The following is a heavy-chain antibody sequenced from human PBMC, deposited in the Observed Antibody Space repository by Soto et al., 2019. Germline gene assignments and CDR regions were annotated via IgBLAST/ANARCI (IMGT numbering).Heavy chain of an antibody. CDR1: GFTVSSNY. D-gene: IGHD2-15*01. Sequence: PGGSLRLSCAASGFTVSSNYMSWVRQAPGKGLEWVSVIYSGGSTYYADSVKGRFTISRDNSKNTLYLQMNSLRAEDTAVYYCARSYVVVADNWFDPWGQGTLVTVSS. J-gene: IGHJ5*02. CDR2: IYSGGST. CDR3: ARSYVVVADNWFDP. V-gene: IGHV3-53*01.